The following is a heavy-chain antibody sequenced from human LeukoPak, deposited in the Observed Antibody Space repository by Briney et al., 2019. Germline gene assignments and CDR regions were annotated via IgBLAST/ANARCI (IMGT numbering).Heavy chain of an antibody. Sequence: GGSLRLSCAASGFTFSSYEMNCVRQAPGKGLEWLSYISSSGSNMYYAASVKGRFTISRDNAKNSLYLQMNILRAEDTAVYYGAREITFGGVIVIPDYFDYWGQGTLVTVSS. CDR3: AREITFGGVIVIPDYFDY. V-gene: IGHV3-48*03. CDR1: GFTFSSYE. CDR2: ISSSGSNM. D-gene: IGHD3-16*02. J-gene: IGHJ4*02.